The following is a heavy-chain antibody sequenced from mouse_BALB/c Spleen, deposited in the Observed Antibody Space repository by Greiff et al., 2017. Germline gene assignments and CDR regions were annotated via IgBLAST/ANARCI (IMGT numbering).Heavy chain of an antibody. V-gene: IGHV3-2*02. D-gene: IGHD2-3*01. J-gene: IGHJ2*01. CDR3: ARSGPVYDGYSYYFDY. Sequence: VQLQQSGPGLVKPSQSLSLTCTVTGYSITSDYAWNWIRQFPGNKLEWMGYISYSGSTSYNPSLKSRISITRDTSKNQFFLQLNSVTTEDTATYYCARSGPVYDGYSYYFDYWGQGTTLTVSS. CDR2: ISYSGST. CDR1: GYSITSDYA.